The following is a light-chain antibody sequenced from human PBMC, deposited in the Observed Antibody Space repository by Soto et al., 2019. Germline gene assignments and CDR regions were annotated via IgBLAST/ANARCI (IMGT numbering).Light chain of an antibody. CDR2: SNN. CDR3: AAWDDSLNGVV. CDR1: SSNIGSNT. J-gene: IGLJ2*01. Sequence: QSALTQPPSASGTPGQRVTISCSGSSSNIGSNTVNWYQQLPGTAPKLLIYSNNQRPSGVPDRFSGSKSGTSASLPISGLQSEDEADYYCAAWDDSLNGVVFGGGTQLTVL. V-gene: IGLV1-44*01.